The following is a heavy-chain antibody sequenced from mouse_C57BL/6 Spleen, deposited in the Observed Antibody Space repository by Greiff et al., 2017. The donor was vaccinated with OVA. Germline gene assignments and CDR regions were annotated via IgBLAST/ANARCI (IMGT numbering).Heavy chain of an antibody. J-gene: IGHJ2*01. Sequence: EVKLMEPGGGFVQPGGSLSLSCAASGFTFTDYYMSWVRQPPGKALEWLGFIRNKANGYTTEYSASVKGRFTISRDNSQSILYLQMNALRAEDSATYYCERSLFDYWGQGTTLTVSS. V-gene: IGHV7-3*01. CDR2: IRNKANGYTT. CDR1: GFTFTDYY. CDR3: ERSLFDY.